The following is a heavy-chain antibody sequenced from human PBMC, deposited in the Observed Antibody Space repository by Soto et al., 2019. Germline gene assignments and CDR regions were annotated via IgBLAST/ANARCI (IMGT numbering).Heavy chain of an antibody. CDR1: GFSISRYG. J-gene: IGHJ4*02. Sequence: QVQLVESGGGVVQPGMSLRLSCAASGFSISRYGMHWVRQAPGKGLECVALIFYDGNNRYYADSVRGRFTISRDNSENTLYLQMNSLRTEDTAVYYCARDRGPDNIFDTPFGDNWGQGILVTVSS. CDR3: ARDRGPDNIFDTPFGDN. D-gene: IGHD3-16*01. V-gene: IGHV3-30-3*01. CDR2: IFYDGNNR.